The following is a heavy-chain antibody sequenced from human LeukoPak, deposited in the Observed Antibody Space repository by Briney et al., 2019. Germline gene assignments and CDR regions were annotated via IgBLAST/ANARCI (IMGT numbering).Heavy chain of an antibody. V-gene: IGHV4-31*03. CDR1: GGSISSGGYY. CDR2: IYYSGST. D-gene: IGHD2-2*01. CDR3: ARSYCSSTSCSPYYYYYMDV. J-gene: IGHJ6*03. Sequence: SETLSPTCTVSGGSISSGGYYWSRIRQHPGKGLEWIGYIYYSGSTYYNPSLKSRVTISVDTSKNQFSLKLSSVTAADTAVYYCARSYCSSTSCSPYYYYYMDVWGKGTTVTVSS.